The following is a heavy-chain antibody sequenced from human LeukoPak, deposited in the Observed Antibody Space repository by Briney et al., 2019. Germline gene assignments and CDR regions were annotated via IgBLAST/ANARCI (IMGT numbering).Heavy chain of an antibody. CDR2: INPTGGST. CDR1: GYTFTSYY. Sequence: ASVKVSCKASGYTFTSYYMHWVRQAPGQGLEWMGIINPTGGSTSYEQKCQGRVTMTRDTSTSTVYMELSGLTSEDTAVYYCARAYCGGDCPGGAEYFQHWGQGNLVTVSS. J-gene: IGHJ1*01. CDR3: ARAYCGGDCPGGAEYFQH. V-gene: IGHV1-46*01. D-gene: IGHD2-21*02.